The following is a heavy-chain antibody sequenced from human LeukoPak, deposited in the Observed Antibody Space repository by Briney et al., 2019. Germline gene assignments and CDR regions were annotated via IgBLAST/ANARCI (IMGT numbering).Heavy chain of an antibody. J-gene: IGHJ1*01. CDR3: ATDSNRGILEWFQY. CDR1: GFSFSNGYY. V-gene: IGHV4-38-2*01. D-gene: IGHD3-3*01. Sequence: SETLSLTCAVSGFSFSNGYYWGWLRQPPGKGLEWIGSISYSGSTYYNPSLKSRGTISVDTSKNHFSLKLSAGTAADTAVYYCATDSNRGILEWFQYWGQGSLVTVSS. CDR2: ISYSGST.